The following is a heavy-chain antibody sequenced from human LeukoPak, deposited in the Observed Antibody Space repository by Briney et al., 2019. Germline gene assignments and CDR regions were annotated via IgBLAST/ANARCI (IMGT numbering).Heavy chain of an antibody. J-gene: IGHJ4*02. CDR2: ISGSGGST. Sequence: PGGSLRLSCAASGFTFSSYAMGWVRQAPGKGLEWVSAISGSGGSTYYADSVKGRFTISRDNSKNTLYLQMNSLRAEDTAVYYCAKGFRSGWFGVFYFDYWGQGTLVTVSS. V-gene: IGHV3-23*01. D-gene: IGHD6-19*01. CDR3: AKGFRSGWFGVFYFDY. CDR1: GFTFSSYA.